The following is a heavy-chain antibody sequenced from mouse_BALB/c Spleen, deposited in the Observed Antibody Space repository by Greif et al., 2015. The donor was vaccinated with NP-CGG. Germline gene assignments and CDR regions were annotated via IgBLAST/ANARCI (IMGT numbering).Heavy chain of an antibody. J-gene: IGHJ4*01. Sequence: EVNVVESGGGLVKPGGSLKLSCAASGFTFSSYAMSWVRQTPEKRLEWVASISSGGSTYYPDSVKGRFTISRDNARNILYLQMSSLRSEDTAMYYCARFPYYYGSSAYAMDYWGQGTSVTVSS. CDR3: ARFPYYYGSSAYAMDY. V-gene: IGHV5-6-5*01. CDR1: GFTFSSYA. CDR2: ISSGGST. D-gene: IGHD1-1*01.